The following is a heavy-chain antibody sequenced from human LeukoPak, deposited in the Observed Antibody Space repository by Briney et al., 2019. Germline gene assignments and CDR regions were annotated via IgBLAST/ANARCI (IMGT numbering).Heavy chain of an antibody. V-gene: IGHV1-18*01. CDR2: ISAYNGNT. Sequence: ASVKVSCKASGYTFTSYGISWVRQAPGQGLEWMGWISAYNGNTNYAQKLQGRVTMTTDTSTSTAYMELRSLRSDDTAVYYCARVLGAHDYGVFDYWGQGTLVTVSS. J-gene: IGHJ4*02. D-gene: IGHD4-17*01. CDR1: GYTFTSYG. CDR3: ARVLGAHDYGVFDY.